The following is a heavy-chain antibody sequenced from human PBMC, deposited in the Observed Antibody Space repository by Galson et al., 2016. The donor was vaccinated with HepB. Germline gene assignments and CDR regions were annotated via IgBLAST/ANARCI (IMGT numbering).Heavy chain of an antibody. D-gene: IGHD6-19*01. CDR1: GFSFSTYT. J-gene: IGHJ5*02. Sequence: SLRLPCAASGFSFSTYTMNWVRQAPGKGLEWVASISSSSATLYYVDSVKGRFAVSRDNAKNSVYLQMNSLRVEDTAVYYCTRDGALPGGWVWIDPWGQGTLVIVSS. CDR2: ISSSSATL. CDR3: TRDGALPGGWVWIDP. V-gene: IGHV3-48*04.